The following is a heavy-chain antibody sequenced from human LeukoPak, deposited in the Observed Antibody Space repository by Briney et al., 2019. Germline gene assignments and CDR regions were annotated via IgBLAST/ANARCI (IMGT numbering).Heavy chain of an antibody. CDR1: GGSISSYY. Sequence: SKTLSLTCTVSGGSISSYYWSWIRQPPGKGLEWIGYIYYSGSTNYNPSLKSRVTISVDTSKNQFSLQLNSVTPEDTAMYYCARDFSRSFDYWGQGTLVTVSS. CDR2: IYYSGST. D-gene: IGHD3-3*02. V-gene: IGHV4-59*12. J-gene: IGHJ4*02. CDR3: ARDFSRSFDY.